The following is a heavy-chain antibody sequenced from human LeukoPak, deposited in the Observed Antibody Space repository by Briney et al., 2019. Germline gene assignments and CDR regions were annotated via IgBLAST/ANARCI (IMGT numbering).Heavy chain of an antibody. V-gene: IGHV3-23*01. J-gene: IGHJ4*02. CDR1: GFTFSTYA. Sequence: GGSLRLSCAGSGFTFSTYAMSWVRQAPGKGLEWVSSIRNSGGTTYYADSVKGRFTISRDNSRNTLVLQMNSLRAEDTAVYYCTTYYYDSSGYYYPYYFDYWGQGTLVPVSS. CDR2: IRNSGGTT. CDR3: TTYYYDSSGYYYPYYFDY. D-gene: IGHD3-22*01.